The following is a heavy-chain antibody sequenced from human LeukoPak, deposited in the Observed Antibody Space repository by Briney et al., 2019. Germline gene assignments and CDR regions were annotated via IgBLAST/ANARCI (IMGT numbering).Heavy chain of an antibody. D-gene: IGHD3-10*01. CDR2: ISAGGGGS. Sequence: PGGSLRLSCAASRFTLSSYSMSWVRQTPGKGLEWVASISAGGGGSYYPYSVPGRFPISREVSKTTMYLQMNSLRVEDTAVYYCARGVIFEGSGSTFDIWGQGTMVTVSS. J-gene: IGHJ3*02. CDR1: RFTLSSYS. V-gene: IGHV3-23*01. CDR3: ARGVIFEGSGSTFDI.